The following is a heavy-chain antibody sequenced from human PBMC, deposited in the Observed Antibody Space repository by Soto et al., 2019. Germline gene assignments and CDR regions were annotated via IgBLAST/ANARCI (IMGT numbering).Heavy chain of an antibody. V-gene: IGHV3-21*02. D-gene: IGHD6-13*01. J-gene: IGHJ6*02. Sequence: EVQLVESGGGLVKPGGSLRLSCAASGFTFSSYSMNWVRQAPGKGWLEWVSSIDSSSSYIYYADSVKGRFXVSRDNAXXXXXXXXXXXXXXXXXXXXXXRTLTHLYSTNYYFYGMGVWGQGTRVTVSS. CDR1: GFTFSSYS. CDR2: IDSSSSYI. CDR3: XRTLTHLYSTNYYFYGMGV.